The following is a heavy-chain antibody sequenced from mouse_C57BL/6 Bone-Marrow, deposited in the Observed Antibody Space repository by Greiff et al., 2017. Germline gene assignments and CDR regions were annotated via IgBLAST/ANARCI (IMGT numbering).Heavy chain of an antibody. Sequence: EVQLQESGPELVKPGASVKISCKASGYSFTDYNMNWVKQSNGKSLEWIGVINPNYGTTSYNQKFKGQATLTVDQSSSTAYMQLTSLTSEDSEVYDCARGYNYGYAMDYWGQGTSVTVSS. CDR3: ARGYNYGYAMDY. CDR1: GYSFTDYN. J-gene: IGHJ4*01. CDR2: INPNYGTT. D-gene: IGHD2-12*01. V-gene: IGHV1-39*01.